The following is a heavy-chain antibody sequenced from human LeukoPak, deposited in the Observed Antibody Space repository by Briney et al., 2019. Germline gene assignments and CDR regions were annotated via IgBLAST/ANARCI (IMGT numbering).Heavy chain of an antibody. CDR3: ARGSDIVVVVAAAFDY. CDR2: ICYDGSNK. D-gene: IGHD2-15*01. Sequence: GGSLRLSCAASGFTFSIYGMHWVRQAPGKGLEWVAGICYDGSNKYYADSVKGRFTISRDNSKNPLYLQMNSLRAEDTAVYYCARGSDIVVVVAAAFDYWGQGTLVTVSS. J-gene: IGHJ4*02. CDR1: GFTFSIYG. V-gene: IGHV3-33*01.